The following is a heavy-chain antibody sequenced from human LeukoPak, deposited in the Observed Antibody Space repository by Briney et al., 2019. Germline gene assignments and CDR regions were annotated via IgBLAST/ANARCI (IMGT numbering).Heavy chain of an antibody. CDR2: IYTTGTA. V-gene: IGHV4-4*07. J-gene: IGHJ4*02. Sequence: SETLSLTCIISGGSIGPYYWSWIRQAAGKGPEWIGRIYTTGTADYNPSLKGRVFLSVDTSKNQFSLKLSSVTAADTAVYYCAVEVVGATHKGAFDYWGRGTLVTVSS. CDR3: AVEVVGATHKGAFDY. CDR1: GGSIGPYY. D-gene: IGHD1-26*01.